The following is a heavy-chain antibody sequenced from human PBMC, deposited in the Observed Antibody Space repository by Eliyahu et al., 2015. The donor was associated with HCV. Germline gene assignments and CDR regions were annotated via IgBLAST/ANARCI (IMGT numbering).Heavy chain of an antibody. CDR2: LTSSGSSI. J-gene: IGHJ6*02. V-gene: IGHV3-11*01. CDR1: GFTLSDYY. D-gene: IGHD3-22*01. CDR3: ARDRGRPHYYDSFYYYGMDV. Sequence: QVQLVESGGALVKPGGSLRLSCAASGFTLSDYYXTWIRLAPGKGLEWVSYLTSSGSSIYYADSVKGRFTISRDSAKNSLYLQMNSLRAEDTAVYYCARDRGRPHYYDSFYYYGMDVWGRGTTVTVSS.